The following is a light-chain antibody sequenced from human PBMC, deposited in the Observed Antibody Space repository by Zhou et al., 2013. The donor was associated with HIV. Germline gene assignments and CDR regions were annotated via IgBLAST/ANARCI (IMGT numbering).Light chain of an antibody. CDR1: QDIKKS. J-gene: IGKJ2*01. CDR2: DSS. CDR3: QHHDRVPMYS. Sequence: DIQLTQSPSFLSASVGDRVTIACQASQDIKKSLNWYQHKAGKAPKLLISDSSILEAGVSSRFTGSGSGTDFTLTISSLQPEDTGTYYCQHHDRVPMYSFGQGTKLEIK. V-gene: IGKV1-33*01.